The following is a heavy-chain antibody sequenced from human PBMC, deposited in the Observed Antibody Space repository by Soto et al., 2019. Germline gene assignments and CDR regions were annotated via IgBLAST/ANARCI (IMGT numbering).Heavy chain of an antibody. Sequence: QVQLVQSGAEVKKPGSSVKVSCKASGGTFSTYTINWVRQAPGQGLEWMGRIIPLLDVTNNAQRFQGRVTITGHKSTRTVYMELTSLTSQDTAVYYCARDSGTVGYDDSWGQGTLVTVSS. V-gene: IGHV1-69*02. CDR3: ARDSGTVGYDDS. J-gene: IGHJ4*02. CDR1: GGTFSTYT. D-gene: IGHD3-10*01. CDR2: IIPLLDVT.